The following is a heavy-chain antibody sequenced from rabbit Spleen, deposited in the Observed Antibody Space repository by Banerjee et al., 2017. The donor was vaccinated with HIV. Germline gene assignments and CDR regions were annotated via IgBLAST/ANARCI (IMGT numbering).Heavy chain of an antibody. V-gene: IGHV1S45*01. J-gene: IGHJ4*01. Sequence: QEQLEESGGDLVKPEGSLALTCTASGFSLSSGYYMCWVRQAPGKGLEWIGCIYAGSSGTTYYANWAKGRFTISKTSSTTVTLQMTSLTVADTATYFCARGGGYFALWGQGTLVTVS. CDR2: IYAGSSGTT. CDR1: GFSLSSGYY. CDR3: ARGGGYFAL. D-gene: IGHD1-1*01.